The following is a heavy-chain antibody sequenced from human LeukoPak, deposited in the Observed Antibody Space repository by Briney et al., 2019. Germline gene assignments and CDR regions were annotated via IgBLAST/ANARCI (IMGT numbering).Heavy chain of an antibody. J-gene: IGHJ6*03. CDR3: ARAREVATMPSYYYMDV. CDR2: ISSSGDTI. V-gene: IGHV3-48*03. Sequence: PGGSLRLSCAASGFIFSNYEMNWVRQAPGKGLEWISYISSSGDTIYYADSVKGRFTISRDNAKNSLYLQMNSLRAEDTAVYYCARAREVATMPSYYYMDVWGKGTTVTISS. D-gene: IGHD5-12*01. CDR1: GFIFSNYE.